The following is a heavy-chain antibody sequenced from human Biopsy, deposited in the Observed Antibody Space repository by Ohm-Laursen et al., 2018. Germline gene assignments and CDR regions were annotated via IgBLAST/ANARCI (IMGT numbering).Heavy chain of an antibody. CDR3: ATKLTGYFHH. D-gene: IGHD3-9*01. Sequence: SSVKVSCKAPGGTFSNYGVSWVRQAPGQGLEWLGGNIPILGTGNYAQKFQDRVTVAADTSTSTVTMELRSLRSDDTAVYYCATKLTGYFHHWGQGTLVIVSS. CDR1: GGTFSNYG. J-gene: IGHJ1*01. CDR2: NIPILGTG. V-gene: IGHV1-69*06.